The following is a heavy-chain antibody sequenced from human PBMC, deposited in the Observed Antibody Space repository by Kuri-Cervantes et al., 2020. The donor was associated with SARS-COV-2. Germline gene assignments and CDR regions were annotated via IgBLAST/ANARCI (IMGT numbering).Heavy chain of an antibody. CDR3: ATVTPDIVVVPAAIPGAFDI. D-gene: IGHD2-2*02. CDR1: GFTFSDYY. CDR2: IYSGGST. V-gene: IGHV3-53*01. Sequence: GGSLRLSCAASGFTFSDYYMSWVRQAPGKGLEWVSVIYSGGSTYYADSVKGRFTISRDNSKNTLYLQMNSLRAEDTAAYYCATVTPDIVVVPAAIPGAFDIWGQGTMVTVSS. J-gene: IGHJ3*02.